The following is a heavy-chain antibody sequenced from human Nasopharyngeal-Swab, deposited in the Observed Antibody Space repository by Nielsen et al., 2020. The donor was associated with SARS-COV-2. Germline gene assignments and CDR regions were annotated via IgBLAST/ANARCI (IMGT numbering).Heavy chain of an antibody. V-gene: IGHV1-2*04. CDR2: INPNSGGT. CDR1: GYTFTGYY. D-gene: IGHD6-19*01. J-gene: IGHJ5*02. CDR3: ARDRRDSSGTHNWFDP. Sequence: VSVKVSCKASGYTFTGYYMHWVRQAPGHGLEWMGWINPNSGGTNYAQKFQGWVTMTRDTSISTAYMELSRPRSDDTAVYYCARDRRDSSGTHNWFDPWGQGTLVTVSS.